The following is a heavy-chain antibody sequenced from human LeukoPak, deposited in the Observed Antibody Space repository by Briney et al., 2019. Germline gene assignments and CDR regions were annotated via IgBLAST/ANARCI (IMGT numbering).Heavy chain of an antibody. V-gene: IGHV1-2*02. CDR3: ARAGTTYYYDSSGYYPLWY. J-gene: IGHJ4*02. Sequence: ASVKVSCKASGYTFTGYYMHWVRQAPGQGLEWMGWINPNSGGTNYAQKFQGRVTTTRDTSISTAYMELSRLRSDDTAVYYCARAGTTYYYDSSGYYPLWYWGQGTLVTVSS. D-gene: IGHD3-22*01. CDR1: GYTFTGYY. CDR2: INPNSGGT.